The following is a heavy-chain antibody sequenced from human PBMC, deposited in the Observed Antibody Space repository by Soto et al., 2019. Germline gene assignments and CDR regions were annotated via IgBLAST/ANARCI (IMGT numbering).Heavy chain of an antibody. D-gene: IGHD3-16*01. CDR1: GFTFSSYG. CDR3: ANLLGAQGY. CDR2: ISYDGSNK. V-gene: IGHV3-30*18. J-gene: IGHJ4*02. Sequence: GGSLRLSCAASGFTFSSYGMHWVRQAPGKGLEWVAVISYDGSNKYYADPVKGRFTISRDNSKNTLYLQMNSLRAEDTAVYYCANLLGAQGYWGQGTLVTVSS.